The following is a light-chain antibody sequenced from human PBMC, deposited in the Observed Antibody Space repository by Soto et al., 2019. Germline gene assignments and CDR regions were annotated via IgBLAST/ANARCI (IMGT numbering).Light chain of an antibody. V-gene: IGKV1-5*01. CDR2: DAS. CDR3: QQYQSYSVT. J-gene: IGKJ1*01. CDR1: QSVNTR. Sequence: DIQMTQSPPALSASVGDRATITCRASQSVNTRLAWYQQKPGKAPKLLIHDASSLKTGVPSRFSGSGSGTEFTLTISSLQPDEFATYYCQQYQSYSVTFGHGTKVEIK.